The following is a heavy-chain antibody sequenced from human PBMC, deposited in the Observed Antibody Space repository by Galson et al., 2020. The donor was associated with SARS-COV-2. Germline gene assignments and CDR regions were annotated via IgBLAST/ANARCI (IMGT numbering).Heavy chain of an antibody. CDR3: ARDGSDIWIVAGLLDF. V-gene: IGHV3-30*03. Sequence: GESLKISCAASGFAFGTFVMHWVRQAPGKGLEWVALISFDGNTKNYADSVKGRFTISRDNSKNTLYLQMDSLRAEDTAVYYCARDGSDIWIVAGLLDFWGQGSLVTVSS. CDR2: ISFDGNTK. CDR1: GFAFGTFV. J-gene: IGHJ4*02. D-gene: IGHD3-3*01.